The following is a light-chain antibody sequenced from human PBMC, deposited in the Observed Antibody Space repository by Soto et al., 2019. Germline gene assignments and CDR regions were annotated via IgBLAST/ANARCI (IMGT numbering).Light chain of an antibody. Sequence: QAVVTQPPSVSGAPGQRVTISCTGSSSNIGAGYDVHWYQHIPGAAPKILIYGNKIRPSGVPDRFSGSKSGTSASLAITGLQAEDEADYYCQSHDSSLSGHVVFGGGTKVTVL. V-gene: IGLV1-40*01. J-gene: IGLJ2*01. CDR1: SSNIGAGYD. CDR2: GNK. CDR3: QSHDSSLSGHVV.